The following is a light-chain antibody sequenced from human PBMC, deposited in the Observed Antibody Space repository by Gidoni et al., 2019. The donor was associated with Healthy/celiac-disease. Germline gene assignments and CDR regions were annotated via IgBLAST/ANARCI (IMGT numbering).Light chain of an antibody. Sequence: DIVMTHSPDSLAVSLGERATINCKSSQSVLYSSNNKNYLAWYQQKPGQPPKLLIYWASTRESGVPDRFSGSGSGTDFTLTISSLQAEDVAVYYCQQDYSTPPVTFGQGTKVEIK. J-gene: IGKJ1*01. CDR2: WAS. CDR3: QQDYSTPPVT. V-gene: IGKV4-1*01. CDR1: QSVLYSSNNKNY.